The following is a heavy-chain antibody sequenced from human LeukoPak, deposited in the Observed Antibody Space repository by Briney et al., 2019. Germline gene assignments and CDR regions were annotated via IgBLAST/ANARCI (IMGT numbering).Heavy chain of an antibody. CDR2: IYYSGNT. V-gene: IGHV4-59*01. Sequence: KPSETLSLTCAVYGGSFSGYYWSWIRQPPGKGLEWIGYIYYSGNTNYNPSLRSRVTISVDTSKNQFSLKLSSVTAADTAVYYCASCSGRNNYYFDYWGQGTLVTVSS. CDR3: ASCSGRNNYYFDY. D-gene: IGHD3-10*02. J-gene: IGHJ4*02. CDR1: GGSFSGYY.